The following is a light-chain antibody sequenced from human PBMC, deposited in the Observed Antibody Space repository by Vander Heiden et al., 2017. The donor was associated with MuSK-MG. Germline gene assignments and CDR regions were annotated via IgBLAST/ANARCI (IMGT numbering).Light chain of an antibody. V-gene: IGKV3-11*01. Sequence: ENVLTQSPATLSLSPGERATLSCRASQNLSGYLAWYQQKPGQAPRLLIYDGSTRATGVPARCSGSGSGADFTLTISSLEPEDFAVYYCQQRSHWPGTFGKGTKLEIK. J-gene: IGKJ2*01. CDR2: DGS. CDR3: QQRSHWPGT. CDR1: QNLSGY.